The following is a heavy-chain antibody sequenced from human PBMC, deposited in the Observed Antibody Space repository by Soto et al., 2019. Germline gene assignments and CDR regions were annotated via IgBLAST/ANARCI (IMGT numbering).Heavy chain of an antibody. CDR2: IWYDGSNK. CDR1: GFTFSSYG. D-gene: IGHD6-19*01. J-gene: IGHJ5*02. Sequence: QVQLVESGGGVVQPGRSLRLSCAASGFTFSSYGMHWVRQAPGKGLEWVAVIWYDGSNKYYADSVKGRFTISRDNSKNTLYLQMNSLRAEDTAVYYCARDEGSDWPLNWFDPWGQGTLVTVSS. CDR3: ARDEGSDWPLNWFDP. V-gene: IGHV3-33*01.